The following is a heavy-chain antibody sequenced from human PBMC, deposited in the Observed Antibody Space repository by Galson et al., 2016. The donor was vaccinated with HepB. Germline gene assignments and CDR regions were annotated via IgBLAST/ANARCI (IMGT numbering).Heavy chain of an antibody. Sequence: SETLSLTCTVSGGSFSNTDYYWVWIRQAPGKGLEWIGRIHYFGSANYTPSLKSRVTLSVDTSKNQFSLRLSSVTAADTAVYYCARLLGKYYFGSGSYYRYFDYWGQGTLVIVSS. CDR1: GGSFSNTDYY. D-gene: IGHD3-10*01. CDR2: IHYFGSA. CDR3: ARLLGKYYFGSGSYYRYFDY. V-gene: IGHV4-39*01. J-gene: IGHJ4*02.